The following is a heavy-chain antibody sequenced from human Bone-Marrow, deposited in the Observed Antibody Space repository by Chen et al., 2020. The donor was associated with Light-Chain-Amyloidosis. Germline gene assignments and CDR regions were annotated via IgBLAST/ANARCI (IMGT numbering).Heavy chain of an antibody. Sequence: QLQESGPGLVKPSETLSLTCSVSGDSIENHYWTWIRQPAGGGLEWIGRIYSTGGTYFNPSLERRRSMSVDTSKNQFSLNLASITAADTAVYYCASSLVRGAFYGLDVWGQGTAVIVSS. V-gene: IGHV4-4*07. CDR3: ASSLVRGAFYGLDV. CDR1: GDSIENHY. J-gene: IGHJ6*02. D-gene: IGHD3-10*01. CDR2: IYSTGGT.